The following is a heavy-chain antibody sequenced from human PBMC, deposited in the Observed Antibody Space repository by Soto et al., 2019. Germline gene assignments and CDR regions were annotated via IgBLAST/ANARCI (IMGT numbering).Heavy chain of an antibody. Sequence: EVQLLESGGGLVQPGGSLRLSCAASGFTFSSYAMSWVRQAPGKGLEWVSAISGSGGSTYYADSVKGRFTSSRDNSKNTLYLQMNSLRAEDTAVYYCAKDRDMLTGYLAYFDYWGQGTLVTVSS. CDR1: GFTFSSYA. V-gene: IGHV3-23*01. CDR2: ISGSGGST. J-gene: IGHJ4*02. D-gene: IGHD3-9*01. CDR3: AKDRDMLTGYLAYFDY.